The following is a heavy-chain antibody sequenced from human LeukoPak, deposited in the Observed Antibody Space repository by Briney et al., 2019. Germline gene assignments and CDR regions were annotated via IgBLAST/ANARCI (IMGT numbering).Heavy chain of an antibody. V-gene: IGHV3-9*01. CDR2: ISWNSGSI. CDR1: GFTFDDYA. CDR3: AKGRNGLVDY. Sequence: PGRSLRLSRAASGFTFDDYAMHWVRQAPGKGLEWVSGISWNSGSIGYADSVKGRFTISRDNAKNSLYLQKNSLRAEDTALYYCAKGRNGLVDYWGQGTLVTVCS. J-gene: IGHJ4*02. D-gene: IGHD3-22*01.